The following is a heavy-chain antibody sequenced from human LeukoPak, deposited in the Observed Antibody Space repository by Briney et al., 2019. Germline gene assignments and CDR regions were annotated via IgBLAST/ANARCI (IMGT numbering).Heavy chain of an antibody. CDR1: GASISSYY. CDR3: ARDLGFFDIDY. V-gene: IGHV4-59*12. J-gene: IGHJ4*02. D-gene: IGHD3-9*01. Sequence: PSETLSLTCTASGASISSYYWNWIRQPPGKGLEWIGNIYHSGSTNYNPSLKSRITISLDMSKNQYSLKLSSVTAADTAVYYCARDLGFFDIDYWGQGILVTVSS. CDR2: IYHSGST.